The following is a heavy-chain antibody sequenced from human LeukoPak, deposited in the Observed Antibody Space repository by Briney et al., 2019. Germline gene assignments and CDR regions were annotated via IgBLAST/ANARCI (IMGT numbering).Heavy chain of an antibody. CDR3: AXDTRIXGXXXFDY. V-gene: IGHV4-38-2*02. CDR2: IYRSGST. D-gene: IGHD1-26*01. CDR1: YYSISSGYY. Sequence: SETLSLTCTVSYYSISSGYYWGWIRQPPGKGVEWIGSIYRSGSTYYNPSLKSRVTISVDTSKNQFSLKPSSVTAADTAVYYCAXDTRIXGXXXFDYW. J-gene: IGHJ4*01.